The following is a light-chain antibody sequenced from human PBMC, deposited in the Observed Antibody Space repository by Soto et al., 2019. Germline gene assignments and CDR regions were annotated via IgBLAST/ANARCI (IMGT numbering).Light chain of an antibody. Sequence: DIPMTQSPSSLSASVGDRVTITCRASQGISNYLAWYQQNAGKVPKLLIYAASTLQSGGPSRFSGSGSGTDFTLIISSLQAEDVATYYCQKYNSGLRATFGQGTKVEIK. V-gene: IGKV1-27*01. CDR1: QGISNY. J-gene: IGKJ1*01. CDR2: AAS. CDR3: QKYNSGLRAT.